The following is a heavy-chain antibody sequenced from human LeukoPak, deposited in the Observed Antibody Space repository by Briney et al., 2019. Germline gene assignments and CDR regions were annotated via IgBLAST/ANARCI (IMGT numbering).Heavy chain of an antibody. Sequence: GGSLRLSCEASGFTFSNYWMSWVRQAPGKGLEWVANIQQDGSYQYYVDSVRGRFTISRDNAKNSLYPQMSSLRAEDTAVYYCARADWGSVDYWGQGTLVTVSS. CDR3: ARADWGSVDY. CDR2: IQQDGSYQ. J-gene: IGHJ4*02. D-gene: IGHD7-27*01. V-gene: IGHV3-7*01. CDR1: GFTFSNYW.